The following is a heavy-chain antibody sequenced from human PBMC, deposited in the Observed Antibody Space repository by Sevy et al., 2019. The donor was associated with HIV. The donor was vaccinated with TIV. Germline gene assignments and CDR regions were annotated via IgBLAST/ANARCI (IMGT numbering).Heavy chain of an antibody. CDR1: GGSISSGGYY. Sequence: SETLSLTCTVSGGSISSGGYYWSWIRQHPGKGLEWIGYIYYSGSTYYNPSLKSRVTISVDTSKNQFSLKLSSVTAADTAGYYWARESRDIVVVPALDCTNGVCREVYYYGMDVWGQGTTVTVSS. D-gene: IGHD2-2*01. V-gene: IGHV4-31*03. CDR2: IYYSGST. J-gene: IGHJ6*02. CDR3: ARESRDIVVVPALDCTNGVCREVYYYGMDV.